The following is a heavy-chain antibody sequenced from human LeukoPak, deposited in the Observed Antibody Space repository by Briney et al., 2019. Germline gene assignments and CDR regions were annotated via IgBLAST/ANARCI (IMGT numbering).Heavy chain of an antibody. CDR3: ARGRVGANFVLDY. V-gene: IGHV4-34*01. Sequence: SETLSLTCAVYGGSFSGYYWIWIRQPPGEGLEGMGEINHSGSTNYNPSLKRRVTISVDTSKNQFSLKLSSVTAADTAVYYCARGRVGANFVLDYWGQGTLVTVSS. CDR1: GGSFSGYY. CDR2: INHSGST. D-gene: IGHD1-26*01. J-gene: IGHJ4*02.